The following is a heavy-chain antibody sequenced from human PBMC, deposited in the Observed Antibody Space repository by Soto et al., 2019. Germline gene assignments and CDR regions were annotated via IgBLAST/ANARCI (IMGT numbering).Heavy chain of an antibody. CDR2: IHPSGGGS. V-gene: IGHV1-46*02. J-gene: IGHJ4*02. D-gene: IGHD2-21*02. CDR3: ARGGHIAVVTDSFDS. Sequence: ASVKVSCKSSGYPFNTYYLHWVRQAPGQGLEWMGMIHPSGGGSTYAQKFPGRVTMTMDSSTSTVLMELTSLRSADTAVYYCARGGHIAVVTDSFDSWGQGTLVTVSS. CDR1: GYPFNTYY.